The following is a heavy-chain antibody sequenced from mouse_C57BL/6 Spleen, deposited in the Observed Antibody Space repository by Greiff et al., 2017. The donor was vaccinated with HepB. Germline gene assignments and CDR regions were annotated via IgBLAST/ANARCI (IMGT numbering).Heavy chain of an antibody. CDR1: GYTFTSYW. J-gene: IGHJ2*01. CDR3: AREESYDGYPCY. CDR2: INPSNGGT. D-gene: IGHD2-3*01. V-gene: IGHV1-53*01. Sequence: QVQLQQPGTELVKPGASVKLSCKASGYTFTSYWMHWVKQRPGQGLEWIGNINPSNGGTNYNEKFKSKATMTVDKSSSTAYMQLSSLTSEDSAVYYCAREESYDGYPCYWGQGTTLTVSS.